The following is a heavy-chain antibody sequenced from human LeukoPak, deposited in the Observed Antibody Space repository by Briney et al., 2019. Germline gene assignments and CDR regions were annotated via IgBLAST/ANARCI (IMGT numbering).Heavy chain of an antibody. V-gene: IGHV3-21*01. D-gene: IGHD2-2*01. J-gene: IGHJ4*02. CDR1: GFTFSSYA. CDR2: ITSSSDYI. Sequence: PGGSLRLSCAASGFTFSSYAMSWVRQAPGKGLEWVSSITSSSDYIYYADSVKGRFTISRDNAKNSLYLQMNSLRAEDTAVYYCARRYCSTTNCYSFDSWGQGTLVTVSS. CDR3: ARRYCSTTNCYSFDS.